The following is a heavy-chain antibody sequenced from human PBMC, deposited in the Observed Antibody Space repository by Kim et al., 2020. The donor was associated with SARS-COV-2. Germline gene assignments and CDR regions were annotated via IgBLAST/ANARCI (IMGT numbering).Heavy chain of an antibody. Sequence: ASVKVSCKASGYTINGYYIHWVRQAPGQGLEWMGWINPNSGGTNYAQKFQDRVTMTRDTSISTTYMELNRLRSDDTAVYYCARGRVDWFGESLSRYGYY. V-gene: IGHV1-2*02. CDR1: GYTINGYY. CDR2: INPNSGGT. J-gene: IGHJ6*01. CDR3: ARGRVDWFGESLSRYGYY. D-gene: IGHD3-10*01.